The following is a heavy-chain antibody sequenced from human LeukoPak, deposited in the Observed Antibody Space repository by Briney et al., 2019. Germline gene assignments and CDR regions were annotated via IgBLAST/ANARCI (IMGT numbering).Heavy chain of an antibody. CDR1: GYTFTSYD. Sequence: GASVKVSCKASGYTFTSYDMSWVRQAPGQGLEWMGWISAYNGNTNYAQKLQGRVTMTTDTSTSTAYMELRSLRSDDSSVYYCARRYTTISITIVGVVSDAFYVWGQVIMVSVST. J-gene: IGHJ3*01. CDR3: ARRYTTISITIVGVVSDAFYV. CDR2: ISAYNGNT. V-gene: IGHV1-18*01. D-gene: IGHD3-3*01.